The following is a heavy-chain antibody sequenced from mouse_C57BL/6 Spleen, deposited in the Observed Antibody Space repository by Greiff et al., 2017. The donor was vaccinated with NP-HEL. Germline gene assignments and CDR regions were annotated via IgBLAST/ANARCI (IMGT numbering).Heavy chain of an antibody. CDR1: GYTFTSYW. Sequence: QVQLQQPGAELVKPGASVKLSCKASGYTFTSYWMHWVKQRPGQGLEWIGMIHPNSGSTNYNEKFKSKATLTVDTSSSTAYMQLSSLTFEDAAIYFCARLGRWYFEVWGTGTTVTVSS. CDR3: ARLGRWYFEV. V-gene: IGHV1-64*01. CDR2: IHPNSGST. J-gene: IGHJ1*03. D-gene: IGHD4-1*01.